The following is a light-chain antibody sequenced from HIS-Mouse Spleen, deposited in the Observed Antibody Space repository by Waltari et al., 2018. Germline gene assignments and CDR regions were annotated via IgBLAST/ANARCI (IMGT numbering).Light chain of an antibody. CDR1: QGISSC. V-gene: IGKV1-8*01. J-gene: IGKJ1*01. CDR2: AAS. CDR3: QQDYSYPRT. Sequence: AIRMTQSPSSLSASTGDRVTIPCRASQGISSCLAWYQQKPGKAPKLLIYAASTLQSGVPSRFSGSGSGTDFTLTISCLQSEDFATYYCQQDYSYPRTFGQGTKVEIK.